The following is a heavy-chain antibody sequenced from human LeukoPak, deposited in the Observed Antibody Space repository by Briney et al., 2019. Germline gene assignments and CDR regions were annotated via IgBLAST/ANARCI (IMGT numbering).Heavy chain of an antibody. V-gene: IGHV3-23*01. D-gene: IGHD3-3*01. Sequence: GGSLRLSCAASGFTFSSYAMSRVRQAPGKGLEWVSAISGSGVATYYADSVKGRFTISRDNSKNTLYLQMNSLRAGDTAVYYCAKGNYDFWSGYPGLSYFDYWGQGTLVTVSS. CDR2: ISGSGVAT. CDR3: AKGNYDFWSGYPGLSYFDY. J-gene: IGHJ4*02. CDR1: GFTFSSYA.